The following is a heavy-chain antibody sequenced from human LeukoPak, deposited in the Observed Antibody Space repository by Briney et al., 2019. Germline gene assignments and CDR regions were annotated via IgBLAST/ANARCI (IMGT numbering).Heavy chain of an antibody. D-gene: IGHD3-9*01. CDR2: INPNSGGT. J-gene: IGHJ6*02. CDR3: ARDRGRYFEEGTLYYYYYYGMDV. Sequence: GASVGVSCKASGYTFTGYYMHWVRQAPGQGLEWMGWINPNSGGTNYAQKFQGRVTMTRDTSISTAYMELSRLRSDDTAVYYCARDRGRYFEEGTLYYYYYYGMDVWGQGTTVTVSS. V-gene: IGHV1-2*02. CDR1: GYTFTGYY.